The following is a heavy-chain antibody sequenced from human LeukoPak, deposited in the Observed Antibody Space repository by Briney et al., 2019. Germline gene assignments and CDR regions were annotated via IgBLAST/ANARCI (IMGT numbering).Heavy chain of an antibody. V-gene: IGHV4-39*07. CDR1: GGSISSSSYY. J-gene: IGHJ5*02. Sequence: PSETLSLTCTVSGGSISSSSYYWGWIRQPPGKGLEWIGSIYYSGSTNYNPSLKSRVTISVDTSKNQFSLKLSSVTAADTAVYYCARDAAPYYYGSGIFRKNNWFDPWGQGTLVTVSS. CDR2: IYYSGST. D-gene: IGHD3-10*01. CDR3: ARDAAPYYYGSGIFRKNNWFDP.